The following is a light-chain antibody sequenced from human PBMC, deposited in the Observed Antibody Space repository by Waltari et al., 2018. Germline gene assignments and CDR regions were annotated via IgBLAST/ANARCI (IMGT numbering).Light chain of an antibody. Sequence: EIVLTQSPATLSLSPGERATLSCRTSQSLTKRYLAWYQQKPGQAPRLLIYGASSRAAGIPDRFSGSGSGTDFTLTISRLEPEDFAVYYCQQYGSSVMYTFGQGTKLEIK. CDR1: QSLTKRY. CDR2: GAS. J-gene: IGKJ2*01. CDR3: QQYGSSVMYT. V-gene: IGKV3-20*01.